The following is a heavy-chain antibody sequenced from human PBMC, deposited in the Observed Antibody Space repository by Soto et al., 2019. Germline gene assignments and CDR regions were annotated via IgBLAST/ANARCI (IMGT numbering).Heavy chain of an antibody. J-gene: IGHJ4*02. CDR2: INHSGST. D-gene: IGHD5-18*01. CDR3: ARVAAMVFFDY. CDR1: GESVNSSD. V-gene: IGHV4-34*01. Sequence: PSYTLSLTSASYGESVNSSDGTWIRQPPGKGLEWSGEINHSGSTNYNPSLKSRVTISVDTSKNQSSLKLSSVTAADTAVYYCARVAAMVFFDYWGQGTLVTVSS.